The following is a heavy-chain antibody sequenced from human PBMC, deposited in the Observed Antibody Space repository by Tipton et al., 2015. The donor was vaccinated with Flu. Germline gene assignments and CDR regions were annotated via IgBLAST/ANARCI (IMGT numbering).Heavy chain of an antibody. J-gene: IGHJ4*02. V-gene: IGHV4-61*02. CDR3: ARDYLLGDLSFFDN. D-gene: IGHD3-16*02. CDR1: GGFITSGSYY. Sequence: TLSLTCSISGGFITSGSYYWSWIRQPAGKGLEWIGRIYTSGSTNYNASLKSRVTMSVDTSKNQFSLKLSSVTVADTAVYYCARDYLLGDLSFFDNWGQGTLVTVSS. CDR2: IYTSGST.